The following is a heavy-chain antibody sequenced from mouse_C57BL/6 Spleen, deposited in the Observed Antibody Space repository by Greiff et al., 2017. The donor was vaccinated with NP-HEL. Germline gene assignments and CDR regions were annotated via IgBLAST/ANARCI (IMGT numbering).Heavy chain of an antibody. CDR1: GFTFSNYW. Sequence: EVKLEESGGGLVQPGGSMKLSCVASGFTFSNYWMNWVRQSPEKGLEWVAQIRLKSDNYATHYAESVKGRFTISRDDSKSSVYLQMNNLRAEDTGIYYCTNLYYGSPMDYWGQGTSVTVSS. CDR3: TNLYYGSPMDY. D-gene: IGHD1-1*01. V-gene: IGHV6-3*01. CDR2: IRLKSDNYAT. J-gene: IGHJ4*01.